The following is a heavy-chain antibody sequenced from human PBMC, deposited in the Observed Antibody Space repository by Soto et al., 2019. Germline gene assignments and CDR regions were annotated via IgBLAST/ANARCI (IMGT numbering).Heavy chain of an antibody. CDR3: ARDFLSWSGYYFKWAAMDV. CDR2: IYYSGST. D-gene: IGHD3-3*01. Sequence: TLPDPSSVSAGLPRPYCKLLFRLPLGKGLEWIGYIYYSGSTNYNPSLKSRVTISVDTSKNQFSLKLSSVTAADTAVYYCARDFLSWSGYYFKWAAMDVRGQGTTVT. CDR1: AGLPRPYC. V-gene: IGHV4-59*01. J-gene: IGHJ6*02.